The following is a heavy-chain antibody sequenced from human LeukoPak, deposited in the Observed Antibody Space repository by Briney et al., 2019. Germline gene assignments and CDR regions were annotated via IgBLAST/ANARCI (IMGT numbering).Heavy chain of an antibody. CDR3: ARGPARTIFGVVTDYYYYYYMDV. J-gene: IGHJ6*03. D-gene: IGHD3-3*01. CDR1: GFTFSSYA. V-gene: IGHV3-64*01. Sequence: PGGSLRLSCAASGFTFSSYAMHWVRQAPGKGLEYVSAISSNGGSTYYANSVKGRFIISRDNSKNTLYVQMGSLRAEDMAVYYCARGPARTIFGVVTDYYYYYYMDVWGKGTTVTVSS. CDR2: ISSNGGST.